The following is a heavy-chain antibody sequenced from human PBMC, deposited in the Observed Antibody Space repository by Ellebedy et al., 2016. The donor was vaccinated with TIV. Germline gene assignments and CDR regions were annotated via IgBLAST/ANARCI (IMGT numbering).Heavy chain of an antibody. CDR2: ISGSGGST. CDR1: GFAVSSSG. CDR3: ASWILWFGELSP. D-gene: IGHD3-10*01. J-gene: IGHJ5*02. Sequence: GESLKISXAASGFAVSSSGMHWVRQAPGKGLEWVSDISGSGGSTYYADSVKGRFTISRDNSKNTLYLQMNSLRAEDTAVYYCASWILWFGELSPWGQGTLVTVSS. V-gene: IGHV3-23*01.